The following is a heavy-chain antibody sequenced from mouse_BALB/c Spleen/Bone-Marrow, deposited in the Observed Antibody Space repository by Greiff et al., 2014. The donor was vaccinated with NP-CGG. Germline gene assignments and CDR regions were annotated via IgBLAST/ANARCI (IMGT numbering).Heavy chain of an antibody. Sequence: EVKLVESGGGFVKPGGSLKLSCAASGFTFSDLYMFWFRQTPEKRLEWVATISNGGTYTYYPDSVKGRFTISRDNAKNNLHLQMSSLKSEDTAMYYCARSGERYGAMDYWGQGTSVTVTS. CDR3: ARSGERYGAMDY. V-gene: IGHV5-4*02. CDR1: GFTFSDLY. D-gene: IGHD1-1*02. CDR2: ISNGGTYT. J-gene: IGHJ4*01.